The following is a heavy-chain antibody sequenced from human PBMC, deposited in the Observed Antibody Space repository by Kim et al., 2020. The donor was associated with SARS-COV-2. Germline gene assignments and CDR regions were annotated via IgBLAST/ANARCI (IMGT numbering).Heavy chain of an antibody. J-gene: IGHJ5*02. Sequence: AGSVQGRFYISRDNAKKSLYLQMNSRRAEDTAVYYCARVSSGSSSWYWFDAWGQGTLVTVSS. V-gene: IGHV3-11*01. D-gene: IGHD6-13*01. CDR3: ARVSSGSSSWYWFDA.